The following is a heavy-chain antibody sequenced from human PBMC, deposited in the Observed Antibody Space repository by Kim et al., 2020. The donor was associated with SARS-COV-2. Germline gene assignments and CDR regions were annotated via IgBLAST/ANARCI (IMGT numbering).Heavy chain of an antibody. CDR1: GFTFSDYY. CDR2: ISSSSSYT. D-gene: IGHD3-9*01. Sequence: GGSLRLSCAASGFTFSDYYMSWIRQAPGKGLKWISYISSSSSYTNYADSVKGRFTISRDNAKNSLYLQMNSLRAEDTAVYYCARVGYYDILTGYYRPRGLFDYWGQGTLVTVSS. V-gene: IGHV3-11*03. CDR3: ARVGYYDILTGYYRPRGLFDY. J-gene: IGHJ4*02.